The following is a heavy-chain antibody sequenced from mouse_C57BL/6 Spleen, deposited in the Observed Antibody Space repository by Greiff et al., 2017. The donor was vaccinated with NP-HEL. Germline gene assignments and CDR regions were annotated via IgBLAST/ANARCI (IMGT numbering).Heavy chain of an antibody. CDR1: GYTFTSYW. J-gene: IGHJ4*01. CDR3: ARPGSSYDYAMDD. V-gene: IGHV1-7*01. CDR2: INPSSGYT. Sequence: QVQLKESGAELAKPGASVKLSCKASGYTFTSYWMHWVKQRPGQGLEWIGYINPSSGYTKYNQKFKDKATLTADKSSSTAYMQLSSLTYEDSAVYYCARPGSSYDYAMDDWGQGTSVTVSS. D-gene: IGHD1-1*01.